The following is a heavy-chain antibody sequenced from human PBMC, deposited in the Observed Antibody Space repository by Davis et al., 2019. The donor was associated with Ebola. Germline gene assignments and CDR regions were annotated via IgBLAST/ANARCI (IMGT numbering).Heavy chain of an antibody. CDR2: VDWEDDK. D-gene: IGHD6-19*01. CDR1: GFSLSTSGMC. J-gene: IGHJ5*02. Sequence: SGPTLVKPTQTLTLTCTFSGFSLSTSGMCVSWIRQPPGKGLDWLALVDWEDDKFYSTSLKTRLTISKDTSKNQVVLTMTNLDPVDTATYYCARGVYSSGRFNWFDRWGPGTLVTVSS. V-gene: IGHV2-70*01. CDR3: ARGVYSSGRFNWFDR.